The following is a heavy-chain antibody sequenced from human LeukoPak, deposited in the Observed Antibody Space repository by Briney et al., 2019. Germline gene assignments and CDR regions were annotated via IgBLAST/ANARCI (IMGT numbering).Heavy chain of an antibody. J-gene: IGHJ5*02. V-gene: IGHV4-38-2*02. Sequence: PSETLSLTCTVSGYSIRSGFYWGWIRQPPGKGLEWIGNIYHSGSTNYNPSLKSRVTISVDTSKNQFSLKLSSVTAADTAVYYCARGKVSGRSRLNWFDPWGQGTLVTVSS. D-gene: IGHD6-19*01. CDR1: GYSIRSGFY. CDR2: IYHSGST. CDR3: ARGKVSGRSRLNWFDP.